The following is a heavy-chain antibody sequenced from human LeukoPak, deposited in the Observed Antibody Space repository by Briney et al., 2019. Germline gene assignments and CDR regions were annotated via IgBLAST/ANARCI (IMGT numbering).Heavy chain of an antibody. CDR3: ARRSRFRFLEWLPDY. CDR1: GYSFTSYW. V-gene: IGHV5-51*01. J-gene: IGHJ4*02. CDR2: IYPGDSDT. D-gene: IGHD3-3*01. Sequence: GXSLKISCKGSGYSFTSYWIGWVRQMPGKGLEWMGIIYPGDSDTRYSPSFQGQVTISADKSISTAYLQWSSLKASDTAMYYCARRSRFRFLEWLPDYWGQGTLVTVSS.